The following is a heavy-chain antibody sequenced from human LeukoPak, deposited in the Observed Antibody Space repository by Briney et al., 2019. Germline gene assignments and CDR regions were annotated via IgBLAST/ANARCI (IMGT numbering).Heavy chain of an antibody. V-gene: IGHV3-21*01. CDR3: SRGRAKGRGLFDY. Sequence: PGGSLRLSCAASGFTFSSYSMNWVRQAPGKGLEWVSSISSSSSYIYYADSVKGRFTISRDNAKNSLYLQMNSLRAEDTAVYYCSRGRAKGRGLFDYWGQGTLVTVSS. D-gene: IGHD3-10*01. CDR1: GFTFSSYS. J-gene: IGHJ4*02. CDR2: ISSSSSYI.